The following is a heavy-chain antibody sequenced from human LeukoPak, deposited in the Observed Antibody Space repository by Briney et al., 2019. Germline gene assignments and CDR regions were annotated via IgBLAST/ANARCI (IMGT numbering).Heavy chain of an antibody. J-gene: IGHJ5*02. CDR3: AREGEYSSSPNWFDP. D-gene: IGHD6-13*01. CDR2: IYHSGST. Sequence: SETLSLTCTVSGGSISSGGYYWSWIRQPPGKGLEWIGYIYHSGSTCYNPSLKSRVTISVDRSKNQFSLKLSSVTAADTAVYYCAREGEYSSSPNWFDPWSQGTLVTVSS. CDR1: GGSISSGGYY. V-gene: IGHV4-30-2*01.